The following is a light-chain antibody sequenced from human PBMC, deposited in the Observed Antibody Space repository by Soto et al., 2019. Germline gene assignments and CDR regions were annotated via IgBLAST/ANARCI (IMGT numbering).Light chain of an antibody. CDR1: QSVSSSY. CDR3: QHYGSEWK. CDR2: GAS. V-gene: IGKV3-20*01. J-gene: IGKJ1*01. Sequence: EIVLTQSPGTLSLSPGERATLSCRASQSVSSSYLAWYQQKPGQAPRLLIYGASSRDTDIPDRFSGSGSGTDFTLTLSRLEPEDFAVYYCQHYGSEWKFGQGTKGAIK.